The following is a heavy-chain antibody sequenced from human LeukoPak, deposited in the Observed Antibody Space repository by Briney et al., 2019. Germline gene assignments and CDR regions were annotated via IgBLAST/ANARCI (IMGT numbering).Heavy chain of an antibody. J-gene: IGHJ5*02. CDR2: FYYSGST. D-gene: IGHD1-1*01. CDR3: AREGTAGTNLNWFDP. V-gene: IGHV4-39*07. Sequence: SETLSLTCSVSGGSINNYYWGWIRQPPGQGLEWIGSFYYSGSTYYNSSLKSRVTISVDTSKNQFSLKVSSVTAADTAVYYCAREGTAGTNLNWFDPWGQGTLVTVSS. CDR1: GGSINNYY.